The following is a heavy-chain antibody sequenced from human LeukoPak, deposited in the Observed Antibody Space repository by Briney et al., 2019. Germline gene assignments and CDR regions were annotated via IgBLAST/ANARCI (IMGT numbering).Heavy chain of an antibody. J-gene: IGHJ4*02. CDR2: IRYDGSNK. CDR3: AKSPEQYSSGWYLFDFDY. D-gene: IGHD6-19*01. CDR1: GFTFSSYG. V-gene: IGHV3-30*02. Sequence: GGSLRLSCAASGFTFSSYGMHWVRQAPGKGLEWVAFIRYDGSNKYYADSVKGRFIIFRDNSKSTLYLQMNSLRAEDTAVYYCAKSPEQYSSGWYLFDFDYWGQGTLVTVSS.